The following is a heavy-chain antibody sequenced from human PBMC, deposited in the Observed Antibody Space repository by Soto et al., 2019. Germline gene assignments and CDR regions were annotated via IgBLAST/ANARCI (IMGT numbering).Heavy chain of an antibody. V-gene: IGHV4-30-4*01. CDR3: ARARGNYFYYGMDV. CDR1: GGSISSGEYY. Sequence: SETLSLTCTVSGGSISSGEYYWSWIRQTPGKGLEWIGYIYSSGSAYYNPSLKSRLTVSLDTSKNQFSLKLRSVTAADTAVYYCARARGNYFYYGMDVWGQATTVTVSS. J-gene: IGHJ6*02. CDR2: IYSSGSA.